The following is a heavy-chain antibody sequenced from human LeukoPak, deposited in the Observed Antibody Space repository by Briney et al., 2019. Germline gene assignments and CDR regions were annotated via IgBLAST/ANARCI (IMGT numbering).Heavy chain of an antibody. Sequence: PSETLSLTCTVSGGSIDNYWSWIRQPPGKGLEWIGYIYDSGTTKHNPSLNSRVTISVDTSKSQFSLQLTSVTAADTAVYYCARRNSDSGWFRDDFWGQGTLVTVSS. CDR2: IYDSGTT. J-gene: IGHJ4*02. CDR3: ARRNSDSGWFRDDF. CDR1: GGSIDNY. V-gene: IGHV4-59*08. D-gene: IGHD6-19*01.